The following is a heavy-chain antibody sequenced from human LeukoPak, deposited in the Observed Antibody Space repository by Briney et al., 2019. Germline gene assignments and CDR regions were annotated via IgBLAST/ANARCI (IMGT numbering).Heavy chain of an antibody. V-gene: IGHV4-4*07. J-gene: IGHJ4*02. CDR3: ARHPGLCSGGSCSYFDT. CDR1: GGSTSSYY. D-gene: IGHD2-15*01. Sequence: SESLSLTCAVAGGSTSSYYWRWIRQPARRGLGWVGRIYTGGRTKYNTSFKGGVTMSVDKSKNQSSLKLSSGTAADTAVYYCARHPGLCSGGSCSYFDTWGQGTLVTVSS. CDR2: IYTGGRT.